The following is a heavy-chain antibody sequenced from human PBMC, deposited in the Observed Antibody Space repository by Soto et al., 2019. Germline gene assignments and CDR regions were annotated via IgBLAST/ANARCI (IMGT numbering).Heavy chain of an antibody. CDR1: GGSFSGYY. V-gene: IGHV4-34*01. CDR3: ARGFPVVAATVDWFDP. CDR2: INHSGST. Sequence: SETLSLTCAVYGGSFSGYYWSWIRQPPGKGLEWIGEINHSGSTNYNPSLKSRVTISVDTSKNQFSLKLSSVTAADTVVYYCARGFPVVAATVDWFDPWGQGTLVTVSS. J-gene: IGHJ5*02. D-gene: IGHD2-15*01.